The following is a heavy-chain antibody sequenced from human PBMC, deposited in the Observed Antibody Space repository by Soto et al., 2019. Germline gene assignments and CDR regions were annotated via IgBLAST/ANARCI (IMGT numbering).Heavy chain of an antibody. V-gene: IGHV4-4*02. D-gene: IGHD6-13*01. Sequence: PSETLSLTCAVSGGSISSSNWWSWVRQTPGKGLEWIGEIYHSGSTNYNPSLKSRVTISVDKSKNQFSLKLSSVSAADTAVYYCARVNSRTWHQEGGAYYYYGMDVWGQGTTVTVSS. CDR3: ARVNSRTWHQEGGAYYYYGMDV. CDR2: IYHSGST. J-gene: IGHJ6*02. CDR1: GGSISSSNW.